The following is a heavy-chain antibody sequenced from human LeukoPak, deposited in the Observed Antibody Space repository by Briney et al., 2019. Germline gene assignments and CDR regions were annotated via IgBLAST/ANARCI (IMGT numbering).Heavy chain of an antibody. D-gene: IGHD1/OR15-1a*01. V-gene: IGHV3-23*01. CDR3: AAGGGNTFNP. J-gene: IGHJ5*02. Sequence: PGGSLRLSCAASGFTFTSQALSWVRQAPGKGLEWVSSFTGEDGNIHYADSVKGRFTLSRDTSKETMDLQMDSLRVDDTAIYYCAAGGGNTFNPWGQGTLVTVSS. CDR2: FTGEDGNI. CDR1: GFTFTSQA.